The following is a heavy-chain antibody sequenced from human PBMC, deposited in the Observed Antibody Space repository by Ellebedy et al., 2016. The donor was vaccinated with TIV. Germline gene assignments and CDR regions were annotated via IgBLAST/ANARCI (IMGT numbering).Heavy chain of an antibody. Sequence: AASVKVSCKASGYTFTGYYMHWVRQVPGQGLEWMGWINPNSGDTEYEKKFQCRFTMTRDTSISTAYMELSWLRSDDTAVYYCARGCSSISCSGDYYYSMVFWGQGTTVTVSS. CDR3: ARGCSSISCSGDYYYSMVF. CDR1: GYTFTGYY. D-gene: IGHD2-2*01. CDR2: INPNSGDT. J-gene: IGHJ6*02. V-gene: IGHV1-2*02.